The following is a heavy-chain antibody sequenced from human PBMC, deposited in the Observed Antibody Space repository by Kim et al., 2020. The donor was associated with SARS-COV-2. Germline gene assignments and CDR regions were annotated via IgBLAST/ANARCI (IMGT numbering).Heavy chain of an antibody. V-gene: IGHV4-34*01. CDR3: ALGGGGGFDY. CDR2: INHSGST. J-gene: IGHJ4*02. D-gene: IGHD2-15*01. CDR1: GGSFSGYY. Sequence: SETLSLTCAVYGGSFSGYYWSWIRQPPGKGLEWIGEINHSGSTNYNPSLKSRVTISVDTSKNQFSLKLSSVTAADTAVYYCALGGGGGFDYWGQGTLVTVSS.